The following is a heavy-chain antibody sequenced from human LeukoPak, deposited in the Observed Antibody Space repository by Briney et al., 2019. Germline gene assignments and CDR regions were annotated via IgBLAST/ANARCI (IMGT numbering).Heavy chain of an antibody. J-gene: IGHJ4*02. D-gene: IGHD3-22*01. CDR1: GFTFSSYS. CDR2: ISSSSSYI. Sequence: GGSLRLSCAASGFTFSSYSMNWVRQAPGKGLEWVSSISSSSSYIYYADSVKGRFTISRDNAKNSLYLQMNSLRAEDTAVYYCAKDGYLYDTQQTLDFWGQGTLVTVSS. CDR3: AKDGYLYDTQQTLDF. V-gene: IGHV3-21*04.